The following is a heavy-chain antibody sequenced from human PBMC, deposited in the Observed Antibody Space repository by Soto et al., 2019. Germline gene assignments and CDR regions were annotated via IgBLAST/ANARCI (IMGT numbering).Heavy chain of an antibody. CDR3: ARTSLQSALGDWFDP. J-gene: IGHJ5*02. CDR1: GYTFTTYG. CDR2: ISAYNGNT. D-gene: IGHD3-16*01. V-gene: IGHV1-18*01. Sequence: QVQLVQSGTEVKKPGASVKVSCKASGYTFTTYGISWVRRAPGQGLESMGWISAYNGNTNYAEKSKGRVTMTTDTSTSTAYMELRSLKSDDTAVYYCARTSLQSALGDWFDPWGQGTLVSVSS.